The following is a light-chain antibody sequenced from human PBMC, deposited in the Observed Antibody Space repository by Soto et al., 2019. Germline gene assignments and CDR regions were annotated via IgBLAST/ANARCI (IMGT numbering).Light chain of an antibody. CDR1: SSNIGNNY. CDR2: DNN. V-gene: IGLV1-51*01. Sequence: QSVLMQPPSVSAAPGQTVTISCSGSSSNIGNNYVSWYQQLPGTAPKLLIYDNNKRPSGIPDRFSGSKSGTSATLGITGLQTGDEADYYCGTWDSSLSAGVFGGGTKLTVL. CDR3: GTWDSSLSAGV. J-gene: IGLJ2*01.